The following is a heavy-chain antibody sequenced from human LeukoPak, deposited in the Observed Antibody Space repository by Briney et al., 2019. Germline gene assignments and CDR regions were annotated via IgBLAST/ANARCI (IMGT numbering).Heavy chain of an antibody. D-gene: IGHD6-13*01. Sequence: QSGPTLVNPTQTLTLTCTFSGFSLSTSGVGVGWIRQPPGQALEWLALIYWNDDKRYSPSLKSRLTITKDTSKNQVVLTMTNMDPVDTATYYCATIAAAGTDLDYWGQGTLVTVSS. J-gene: IGHJ4*02. V-gene: IGHV2-5*01. CDR3: ATIAAAGTDLDY. CDR2: IYWNDDK. CDR1: GFSLSTSGVG.